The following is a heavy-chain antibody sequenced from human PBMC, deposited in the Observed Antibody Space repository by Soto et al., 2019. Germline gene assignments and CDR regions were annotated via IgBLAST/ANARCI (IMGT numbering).Heavy chain of an antibody. CDR3: ARAKRANIVATYGDY. J-gene: IGHJ4*02. D-gene: IGHD5-12*01. CDR1: GGSFSGYY. V-gene: IGHV4-34*01. CDR2: INHSGST. Sequence: QVQLQQWGAGLLKPSETLSLTCAVYGGSFSGYYWSWIRQPPGKGLEWIGEINHSGSTNYNPSLKSRVNISVDTSKNQFSLKLITVTAAVTAVYYCARAKRANIVATYGDYWGQGTLVTVSS.